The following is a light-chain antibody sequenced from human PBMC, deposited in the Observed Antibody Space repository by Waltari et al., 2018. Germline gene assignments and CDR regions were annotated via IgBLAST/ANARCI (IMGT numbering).Light chain of an antibody. CDR1: NSNVGSNS. J-gene: IGLJ2*01. CDR2: RNN. Sequence: QSVLTQPPSASGTPGQRVTISCSGSNSNVGSNSVNWYQQVPGTAPKLLIYRNNQWPSGVPDRFSGSKSGTSASLAISGLQSEDEADYYCAAWDYSLDGHVLFGGGTKLTVL. CDR3: AAWDYSLDGHVL. V-gene: IGLV1-44*01.